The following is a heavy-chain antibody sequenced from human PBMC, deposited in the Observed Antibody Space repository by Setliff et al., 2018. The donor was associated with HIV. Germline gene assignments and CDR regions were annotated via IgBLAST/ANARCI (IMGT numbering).Heavy chain of an antibody. D-gene: IGHD6-19*01. V-gene: IGHV4-61*09. CDR2: IHTSGNA. Sequence: TSETLSLTCTVSGGSISSGTYFWSWIRQPAGKGLGWIGHIHTSGNANYNPSLNSRVTISVDTSKNHFSLKLSSVTAADTAVYYCARSLLPSITVAGTIGYWGQGSLVTVSS. CDR3: ARSLLPSITVAGTIGY. CDR1: GGSISSGTYF. J-gene: IGHJ4*02.